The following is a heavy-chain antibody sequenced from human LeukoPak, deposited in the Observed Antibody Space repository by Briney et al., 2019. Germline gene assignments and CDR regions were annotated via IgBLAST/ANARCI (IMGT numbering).Heavy chain of an antibody. V-gene: IGHV3-30-3*01. CDR1: GFTFSNYA. J-gene: IGHJ4*02. D-gene: IGHD2-2*01. CDR2: ISYDGSNK. CDR3: ARLRCSSTSCFFDY. Sequence: GRSLRLSCAASGFTFSNYAMHWVRQAPGKGLEWVAVISYDGSNKYYADSVKGRFTISRDNSKNTLYLQMNSLRAEDTAVYYCARLRCSSTSCFFDYWGQGTLVTVSS.